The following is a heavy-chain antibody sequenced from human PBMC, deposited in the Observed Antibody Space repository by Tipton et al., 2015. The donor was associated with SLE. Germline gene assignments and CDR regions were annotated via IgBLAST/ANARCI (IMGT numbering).Heavy chain of an antibody. Sequence: SLRLSCTGSGFIFGDYAVSWVRQAPGKGLEWVGFIRSQAYGWTTGYAASVKGRFTLSRDDSKSIAYLQMDSLNIGDTAIYYCAQYTGYFFDSWGLGTLVTVSS. D-gene: IGHD5-12*01. CDR3: AQYTGYFFDS. CDR1: GFIFGDYA. J-gene: IGHJ4*02. CDR2: IRSQAYGWTT. V-gene: IGHV3-49*04.